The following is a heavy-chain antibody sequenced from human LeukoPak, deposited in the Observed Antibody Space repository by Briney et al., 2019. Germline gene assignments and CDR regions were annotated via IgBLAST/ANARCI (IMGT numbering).Heavy chain of an antibody. CDR1: GFTFSSYE. V-gene: IGHV3-48*03. CDR3: ARRYCSSTSCTLDY. CDR2: ISSGTTTI. D-gene: IGHD2-2*01. J-gene: IGHJ4*02. Sequence: GGSLRLSCTASGFTFSSYEMNWVRQARGKGLEGVLYISSGTTTIYYADSVKGRFTISRDNAKNSLYLQMNSLRAEDTAVYYCARRYCSSTSCTLDYWGQGTLVTVSS.